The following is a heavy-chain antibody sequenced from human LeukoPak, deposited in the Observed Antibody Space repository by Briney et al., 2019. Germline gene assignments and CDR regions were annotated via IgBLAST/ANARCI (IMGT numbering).Heavy chain of an antibody. Sequence: PGGSLRLSCAASGFTFSSYSMNWVRQAPGKGLEWVSSISSSSSYIYYADSVKGRFTISRDNAKNSLYLQMNSLRAEDTAVYYCARDSSNYYGSGSFSPSPDYWGRGTLVTVSS. D-gene: IGHD3-10*01. CDR3: ARDSSNYYGSGSFSPSPDY. CDR2: ISSSSSYI. CDR1: GFTFSSYS. J-gene: IGHJ4*02. V-gene: IGHV3-21*01.